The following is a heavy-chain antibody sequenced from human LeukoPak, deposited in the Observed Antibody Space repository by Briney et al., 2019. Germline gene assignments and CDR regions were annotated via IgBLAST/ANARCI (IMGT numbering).Heavy chain of an antibody. V-gene: IGHV1-2*02. CDR3: ARDGYDSSGYYPLGAFDI. D-gene: IGHD3-22*01. Sequence: ASVKVSCKASGYTFTGYYMHWVRQAPGQGLEWMGWINPNSGGTNYAQKFQGRVTMTRDTPISTAYMELSRLRSDDTAVYYCARDGYDSSGYYPLGAFDIWGQGTMVTVSS. CDR1: GYTFTGYY. CDR2: INPNSGGT. J-gene: IGHJ3*02.